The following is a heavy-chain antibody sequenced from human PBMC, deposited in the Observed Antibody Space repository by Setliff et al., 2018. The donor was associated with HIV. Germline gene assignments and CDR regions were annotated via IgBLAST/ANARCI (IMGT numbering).Heavy chain of an antibody. CDR1: GGSISSGGYY. CDR3: ASGSGSHYNSGDWYFDR. CDR2: IYYSGST. Sequence: PSETLSLTCTVSGGSISSGGYYWSWIRQHPGKGLEWIGYIYYSGSTYFNPSLKSRVAISVATSENQFSLILNSVTAADTAVYYCASGSGSHYNSGDWYFDRWGRGTLVTVS. V-gene: IGHV4-31*03. D-gene: IGHD3-10*01. J-gene: IGHJ2*01.